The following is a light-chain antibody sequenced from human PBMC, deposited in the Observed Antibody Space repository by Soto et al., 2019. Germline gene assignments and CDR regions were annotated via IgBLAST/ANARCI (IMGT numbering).Light chain of an antibody. CDR2: DAS. CDR3: QQYDNLPALT. Sequence: DIQMTQSPSSLSASVGDRVTITCQASQDISNYLNWYQQKPGKAPKLLIYDASNLEKGVPSRFSGSGSGKDFTFTISSLQPEDIATYYCQQYDNLPALTFGGGNTVEIK. CDR1: QDISNY. V-gene: IGKV1-33*01. J-gene: IGKJ4*01.